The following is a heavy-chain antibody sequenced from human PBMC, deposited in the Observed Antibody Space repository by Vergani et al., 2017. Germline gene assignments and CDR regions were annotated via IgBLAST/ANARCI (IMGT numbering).Heavy chain of an antibody. CDR2: IIPIFGTA. Sequence: QVQLVQSGAEVKKPGSSVKVSCKASGGTFSRYAISWVRQAPGQGLEWRGGIIPIFGTANYAKKFQGRVTLTAEESTSPAYMVLGSLRSEDTAVYYCARGLVEGEYPRSGFDYWGQGTLVTVSS. V-gene: IGHV1-69*01. CDR1: GGTFSRYA. J-gene: IGHJ4*02. D-gene: IGHD3-3*01. CDR3: ARGLVEGEYPRSGFDY.